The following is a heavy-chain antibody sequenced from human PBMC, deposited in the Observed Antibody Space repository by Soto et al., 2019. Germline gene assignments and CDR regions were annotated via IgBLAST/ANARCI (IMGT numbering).Heavy chain of an antibody. CDR1: GFTFSSDA. D-gene: IGHD3-10*01. CDR3: AKDQTYGSGSYYFSNFDY. V-gene: IGHV3-23*01. CDR2: ISGSGGST. J-gene: IGHJ4*02. Sequence: GGSLRLSCAASGFTFSSDAMSWVRQAPGKGLEWVSAISGSGGSTYSADSVKGRFTISRDNSKNTLYLQMNSLRAEDTAVYYCAKDQTYGSGSYYFSNFDYWGQGTLVTVSS.